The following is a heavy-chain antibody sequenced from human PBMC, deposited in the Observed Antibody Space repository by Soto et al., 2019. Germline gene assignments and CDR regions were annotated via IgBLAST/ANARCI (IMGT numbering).Heavy chain of an antibody. CDR3: ARDDDPTVNNCFDP. J-gene: IGHJ5*02. V-gene: IGHV3-30*04. CDR1: GFIFRTYA. Sequence: QVQLVESGGDVVQPGRSLGLSCSASGFIFRTYAMHWVRQAPGKGLEWVAAISHDGNNEYYADSVKGRFTISRDNSKNTVYLYLTNLRVDDTAVYYCARDDDPTVNNCFDPWGQGTLVTVSS. D-gene: IGHD4-4*01. CDR2: ISHDGNNE.